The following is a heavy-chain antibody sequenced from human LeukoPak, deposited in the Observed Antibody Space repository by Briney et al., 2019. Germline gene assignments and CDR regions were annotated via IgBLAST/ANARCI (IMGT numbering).Heavy chain of an antibody. V-gene: IGHV3-23*01. J-gene: IGHJ6*02. CDR2: IGGSGGST. CDR3: AKSPYDILTGYYDYYHGMDV. CDR1: GFTFSSYA. Sequence: QPGGPRSFSCAASGFTFSSYAMSWVRQAPGKGLEWVSAIGGSGGSTYYADSVKGRFTISRDNSKNTLYLQMNSLRAEDTAVCYCAKSPYDILTGYYDYYHGMDVWGQGTTVTVSS. D-gene: IGHD3-9*01.